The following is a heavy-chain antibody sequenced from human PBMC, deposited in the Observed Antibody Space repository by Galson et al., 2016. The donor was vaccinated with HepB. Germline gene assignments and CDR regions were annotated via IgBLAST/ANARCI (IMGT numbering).Heavy chain of an antibody. J-gene: IGHJ2*01. Sequence: SLRLSCAASGFTFSNYSMHWVRPAPGKGLEWVAVISYDGNNKYYADSVKGRFTISRDNSKNTLYLQMNSLRAEDTAVFYCARDPVTTVTKWYFDLWGRGTLVTVSS. CDR3: ARDPVTTVTKWYFDL. D-gene: IGHD4-17*01. CDR1: GFTFSNYS. CDR2: ISYDGNNK. V-gene: IGHV3-30-3*01.